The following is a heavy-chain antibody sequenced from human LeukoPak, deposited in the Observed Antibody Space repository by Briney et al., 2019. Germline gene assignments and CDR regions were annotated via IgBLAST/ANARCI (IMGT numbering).Heavy chain of an antibody. Sequence: GGSLRLSCAASGFTFNNAWMSWVRQAPGKGLEWVSAISGSGGSTYYADSVKGRFTISRDNSKNTLYLQMNSLRAEDTAVYYCAKARGIVVVPAAISPDAFDIWGQGTMVTVSS. V-gene: IGHV3-23*01. CDR1: GFTFNNAW. CDR2: ISGSGGST. CDR3: AKARGIVVVPAAISPDAFDI. D-gene: IGHD2-2*01. J-gene: IGHJ3*02.